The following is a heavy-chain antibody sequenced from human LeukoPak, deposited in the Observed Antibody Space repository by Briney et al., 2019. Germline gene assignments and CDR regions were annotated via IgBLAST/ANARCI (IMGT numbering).Heavy chain of an antibody. D-gene: IGHD3-16*01. Sequence: GGSLRLSCAASGFTFSNAWVNWVRQAPGKGLEWVGRIKSKADGGTTDYAAPVKGRFTISRDDSKSTLYLQMNSLRVEDTAVYYCARHSYTLPDYWGQGTLVTVSS. CDR1: GFTFSNAW. J-gene: IGHJ4*02. CDR2: IKSKADGGTT. V-gene: IGHV3-15*01. CDR3: ARHSYTLPDY.